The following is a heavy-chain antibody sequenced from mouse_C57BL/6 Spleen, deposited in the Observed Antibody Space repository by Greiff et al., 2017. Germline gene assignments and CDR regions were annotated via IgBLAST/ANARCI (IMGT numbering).Heavy chain of an antibody. D-gene: IGHD2-4*01. J-gene: IGHJ4*01. CDR2: IYPGSGST. CDR1: GYTFTSYW. V-gene: IGHV1-55*01. Sequence: QVQLQQPGAELVKPGASVKMSCKASGYTFTSYWITWVKQRPGQGLEWIGDIYPGSGSTTYNEKFKSKATLTVDTSSSTAYMQLSSLTSEDSAVYYCARELGLRHYAMDYWGQGTSGTVAS. CDR3: ARELGLRHYAMDY.